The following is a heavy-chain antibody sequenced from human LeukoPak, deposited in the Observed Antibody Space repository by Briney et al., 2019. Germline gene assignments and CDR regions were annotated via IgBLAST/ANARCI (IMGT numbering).Heavy chain of an antibody. J-gene: IGHJ4*02. Sequence: GGSLRLSCAASGFTVSSNYMSWVRQAPGKGLEWVSVIYSGGSTYYADSVKGRFTISRDNSKNTLYLQMNSLRAEDTAVYYCARSVTGAAAGTIDYWGQGTLVTVSS. V-gene: IGHV3-66*01. CDR2: IYSGGST. D-gene: IGHD6-13*01. CDR1: GFTVSSNY. CDR3: ARSVTGAAAGTIDY.